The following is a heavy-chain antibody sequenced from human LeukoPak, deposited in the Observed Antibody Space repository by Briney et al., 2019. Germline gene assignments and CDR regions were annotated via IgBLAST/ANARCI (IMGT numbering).Heavy chain of an antibody. CDR3: ARGGVRGIMVYAPKGAFDI. CDR2: INHSGST. V-gene: IGHV4-34*01. CDR1: GGSFSGYY. D-gene: IGHD2-8*01. Sequence: SETLSLTCAVYGGSFSGYYWSWIRQPPGKGLEWIGEINHSGSTNYNPSLKSRVTISVDTSKNQFSLKLSSVTAADTAVYYCARGGVRGIMVYAPKGAFDIWGQGTMVTVSS. J-gene: IGHJ3*02.